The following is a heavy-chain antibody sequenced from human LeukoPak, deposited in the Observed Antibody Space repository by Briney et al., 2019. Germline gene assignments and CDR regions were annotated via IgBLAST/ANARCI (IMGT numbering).Heavy chain of an antibody. CDR3: ARDYYDSSGQFGY. CDR1: GFTFRSYS. Sequence: GGSLRLSCAASGFTFRSYSMNWVRQAPGKGLEWVSSISSSSSYIYYADSVKGRFTISRDNAKNSLYLQMNSLRAEDTAVYYCARDYYDSSGQFGYWGQGTLVTVSS. D-gene: IGHD3-22*01. CDR2: ISSSSSYI. J-gene: IGHJ4*02. V-gene: IGHV3-21*01.